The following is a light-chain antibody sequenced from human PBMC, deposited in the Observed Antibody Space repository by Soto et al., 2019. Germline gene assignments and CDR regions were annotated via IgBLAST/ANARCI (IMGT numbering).Light chain of an antibody. CDR2: GAS. Sequence: EIVLTQSPGTLSLSPGERATLSCRASQSVSSYLAWYQQKPGQAPRLLIDGASSRATGIADRFSGSGSGTDFTLTISRLEPEDFAVYYCQQYGTSPTTFSQGTKVEIK. CDR1: QSVSSY. V-gene: IGKV3-20*01. J-gene: IGKJ1*01. CDR3: QQYGTSPTT.